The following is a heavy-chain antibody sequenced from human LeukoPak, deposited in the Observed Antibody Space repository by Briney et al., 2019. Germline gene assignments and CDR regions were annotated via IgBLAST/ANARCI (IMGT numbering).Heavy chain of an antibody. Sequence: GGSLRLSCAASGFTFSGDRMTWVRQAPGKGLEWVADIKQDGSEKYYVDSVKGRFTISRDNGKNSLYVQMNSLRAEDTAIYSCAKGSSSNIAARLNYWGQGTLVTVSS. J-gene: IGHJ4*02. V-gene: IGHV3-7*03. CDR2: IKQDGSEK. D-gene: IGHD6-6*01. CDR1: GFTFSGDR. CDR3: AKGSSSNIAARLNY.